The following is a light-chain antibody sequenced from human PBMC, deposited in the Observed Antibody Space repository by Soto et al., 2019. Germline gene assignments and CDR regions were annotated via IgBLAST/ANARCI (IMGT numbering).Light chain of an antibody. J-gene: IGKJ4*01. Sequence: DIQMTQSPSSLSASVGDRVPIPCRASQSISSNLNWYQQKPGKAPKLLIYAASTLQSGVPSRFSGSGSGTEFTLTISSLQPEDFATYYCQQLNSYPLTFGGGTKVDIK. CDR2: AAS. CDR3: QQLNSYPLT. CDR1: QSISSN. V-gene: IGKV1-9*01.